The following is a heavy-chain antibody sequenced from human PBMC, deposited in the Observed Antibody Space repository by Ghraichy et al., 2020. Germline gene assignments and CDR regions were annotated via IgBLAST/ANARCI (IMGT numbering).Heavy chain of an antibody. CDR2: IFYSGST. CDR3: ARGTWFGELLPFFDS. Sequence: SETLSLTCSVSGASISSGDYYWNWIRQLPGKGLEWIGYIFYSGSTYYNPSLKSLVTMTIDASKNQFFLKLSSVTAADTALYYWARGTWFGELLPFFDSWGQGTLITVSS. J-gene: IGHJ4*02. D-gene: IGHD3-10*01. V-gene: IGHV4-31*01. CDR1: GASISSGDYY.